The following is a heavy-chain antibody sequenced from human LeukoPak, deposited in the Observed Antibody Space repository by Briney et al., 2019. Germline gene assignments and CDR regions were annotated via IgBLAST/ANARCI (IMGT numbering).Heavy chain of an antibody. D-gene: IGHD4-17*01. CDR2: IFYSGST. CDR1: GGSISSGGYY. CDR3: ARSTQMTTVTRPFDY. Sequence: KTSETLSLTCTVSGGSISSGGYYWSWIRQQPGKGLEGIGNIFYSGSTYYNPSLKSRVTISVDTSKNQFSLKLTSVTAADTAVYYCARSTQMTTVTRPFDYWGQGTLVTVSS. J-gene: IGHJ4*02. V-gene: IGHV4-31*03.